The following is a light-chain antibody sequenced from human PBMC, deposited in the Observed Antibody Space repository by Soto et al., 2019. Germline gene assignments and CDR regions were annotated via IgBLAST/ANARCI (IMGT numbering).Light chain of an antibody. CDR2: DTS. Sequence: EIVLTQSPGTLSLSPGERATLSCRASQSVSSSSLSWYQQKPGQAPRLLIYDTSSRATDIPDRFSGSGSGTDFTLTISRLEPEDFAIYYCQQYGSSAWTFGQGTKVDIK. V-gene: IGKV3-20*01. CDR1: QSVSSSS. CDR3: QQYGSSAWT. J-gene: IGKJ1*01.